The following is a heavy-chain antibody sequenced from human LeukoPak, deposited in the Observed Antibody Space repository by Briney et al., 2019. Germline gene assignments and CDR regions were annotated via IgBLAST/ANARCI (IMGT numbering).Heavy chain of an antibody. V-gene: IGHV4-59*01. CDR2: IYYSGST. J-gene: IGHJ4*02. Sequence: SETLSLTCTVSGVSISSYYWSWLRQPPGRGLEWIGYIYYSGSTNYNPSLKSRVTISVDTSKNQFSLKLSSVTAADTAVYYCARVSGGTYPDYWGQGTLVTVSS. CDR1: GVSISSYY. CDR3: ARVSGGTYPDY.